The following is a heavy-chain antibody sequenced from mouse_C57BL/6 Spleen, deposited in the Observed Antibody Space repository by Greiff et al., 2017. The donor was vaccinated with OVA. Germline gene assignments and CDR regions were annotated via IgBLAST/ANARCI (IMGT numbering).Heavy chain of an antibody. CDR1: GYTFTDYE. Sequence: VKVVESGAELVRPGASVTLSCKASGYTFTDYEMHWVKQTPVHGLEWIGAIDPETGGTAYNQKFKGKAILTADKSSSTAYMELRSLTSEDSAVYYCTRANFDYWGQGTTLTVSS. J-gene: IGHJ2*01. CDR2: IDPETGGT. CDR3: TRANFDY. V-gene: IGHV1-15*01.